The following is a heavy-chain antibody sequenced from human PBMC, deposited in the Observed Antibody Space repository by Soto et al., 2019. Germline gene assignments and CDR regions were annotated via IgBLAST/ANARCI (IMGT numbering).Heavy chain of an antibody. V-gene: IGHV5-51*01. CDR1: GYSFTTYW. D-gene: IGHD2-2*01. J-gene: IGHJ4*02. CDR3: ARQGGDCRSYPNGSDD. CDR2: IYPSDSDT. Sequence: GESLKISCKASGYSFTTYWIGWVRQMSGKGLEWMGIIYPSDSDTRYSPPFQGQATFSVDKSINTAYLQWSSLKASDSGMYYWARQGGDCRSYPNGSDDWGQRSLVPASS.